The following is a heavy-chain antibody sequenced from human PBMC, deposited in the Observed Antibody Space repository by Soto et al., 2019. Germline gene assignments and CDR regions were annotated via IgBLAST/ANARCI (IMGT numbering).Heavy chain of an antibody. Sequence: QLQLQESGSGLVKPSQTLSLTCAVSGGSISSGGYSWSWIRQPPGKGLEWIGYIYHSGSTYYNPSLQSRVXXXVXXSKNQFSLKRSSVTAADTAVYYCARGMTTVTTLDYWGQGTLVTVSS. CDR1: GGSISSGGYS. J-gene: IGHJ4*02. CDR3: ARGMTTVTTLDY. V-gene: IGHV4-30-2*01. D-gene: IGHD4-4*01. CDR2: IYHSGST.